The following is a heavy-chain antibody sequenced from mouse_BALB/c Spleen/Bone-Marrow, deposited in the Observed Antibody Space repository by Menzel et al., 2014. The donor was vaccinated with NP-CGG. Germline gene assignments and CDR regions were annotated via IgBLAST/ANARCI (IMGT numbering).Heavy chain of an antibody. V-gene: IGHV1-14*01. CDR1: GYTFTSYV. CDR3: ARSLYGFDWYFDV. J-gene: IGHJ1*01. CDR2: INPYNDGT. D-gene: IGHD2-2*01. Sequence: EVQLQQSGPELVKPGASVKMSCKASGYTFTSYVMHWVKQKPGQGLEWIGNINPYNDGTKYNEKFKGKATLTSDKFSSTADMELGSLTSEDSAVYYCARSLYGFDWYFDVWGAGTTVTVSS.